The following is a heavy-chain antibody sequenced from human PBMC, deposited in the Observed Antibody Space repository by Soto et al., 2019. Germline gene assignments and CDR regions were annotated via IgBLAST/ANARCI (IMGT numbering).Heavy chain of an antibody. CDR2: IYYSGST. V-gene: IGHV4-39*01. J-gene: IGHJ6*02. CDR3: ARHSKHYGVGGMDV. CDR1: GCSISSSSYY. D-gene: IGHD4-17*01. Sequence: SDTLSLTCTVSGCSISSSSYYWGWIRQPPGKGLEWIGSIYYSGSTYYNPSLKSRVTISVDTSKNQFSLKLSSVTAADTAVYYCARHSKHYGVGGMDVWGQGTTVT.